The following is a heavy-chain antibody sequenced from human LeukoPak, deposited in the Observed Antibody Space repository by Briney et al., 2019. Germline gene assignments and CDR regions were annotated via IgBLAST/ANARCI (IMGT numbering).Heavy chain of an antibody. J-gene: IGHJ4*02. CDR3: ATDSSGYSNYFDY. V-gene: IGHV1-69*06. CDR2: IIPIFGTA. Sequence: ASVRVSCKASGGTFSSYAISWVRQAPGQGLEWMGGIIPIFGTANYAQKFQGRVTMTEDTSTDTAYMELSSLRSEDTAVYYCATDSSGYSNYFDYWGQGTLVTVSS. CDR1: GGTFSSYA. D-gene: IGHD3-22*01.